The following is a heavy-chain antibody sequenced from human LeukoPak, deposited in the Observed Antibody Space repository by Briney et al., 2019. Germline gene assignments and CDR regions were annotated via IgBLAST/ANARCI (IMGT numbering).Heavy chain of an antibody. CDR3: ARDTGPVLRFLEWSTHFDY. D-gene: IGHD3-3*01. J-gene: IGHJ4*02. Sequence: AGGSLLLSCAASGFTFSSYSMNWVRQAPGKGLEWVSSISSSSSYIYYADSVKGRFTISRDNAKNSLYLQMNSLRAEDTAVYYCARDTGPVLRFLEWSTHFDYWGQGTLVTVSS. CDR2: ISSSSSYI. CDR1: GFTFSSYS. V-gene: IGHV3-21*01.